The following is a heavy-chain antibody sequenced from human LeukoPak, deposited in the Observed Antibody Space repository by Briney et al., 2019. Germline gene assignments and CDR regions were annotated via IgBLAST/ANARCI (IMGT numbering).Heavy chain of an antibody. CDR2: INPNNGGT. V-gene: IGHV1-2*02. Sequence: ASVKVSCKTSGYTFTDYYLYWVRQAPGRGLEWVSWINPNNGGTNFPQKFQGRVTMTRDTSIRTAYMELSSLTSDDTAIYYCARDQEYGFDVWGQGTMVTVSS. CDR3: ARDQEYGFDV. CDR1: GYTFTDYY. D-gene: IGHD2/OR15-2a*01. J-gene: IGHJ3*01.